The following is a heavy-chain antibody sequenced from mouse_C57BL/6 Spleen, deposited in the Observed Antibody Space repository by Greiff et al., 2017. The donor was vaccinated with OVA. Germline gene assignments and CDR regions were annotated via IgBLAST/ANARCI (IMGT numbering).Heavy chain of an antibody. J-gene: IGHJ1*03. D-gene: IGHD1-1*01. V-gene: IGHV1-52*01. CDR3: ARDYGSSPWYFDV. CDR1: VYTFTSYW. Sequence: VQLQQPGAELVRPGSSVKLSCKASVYTFTSYWMHWVKQRPIQGLEWIGNIDPSDSETHYNQKFKDKATLTVDKSSSTAYMQLSSLTSEDSAVYYCARDYGSSPWYFDVWGTGTTVTVSS. CDR2: IDPSDSET.